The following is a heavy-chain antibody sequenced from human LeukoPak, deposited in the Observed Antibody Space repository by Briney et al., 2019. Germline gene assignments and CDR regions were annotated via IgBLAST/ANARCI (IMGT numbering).Heavy chain of an antibody. Sequence: GASVKVSCKASGYTFTSYGISWVRQAPGQGLEWMGWISAYNGNTNYAQKLQGRVTMATDTSTSTAYMELRSLRSDDTAVYYCARPSPKSDPKIQYELDYWGQGTLVTVSS. D-gene: IGHD4-11*01. CDR2: ISAYNGNT. J-gene: IGHJ4*02. V-gene: IGHV1-18*01. CDR3: ARPSPKSDPKIQYELDY. CDR1: GYTFTSYG.